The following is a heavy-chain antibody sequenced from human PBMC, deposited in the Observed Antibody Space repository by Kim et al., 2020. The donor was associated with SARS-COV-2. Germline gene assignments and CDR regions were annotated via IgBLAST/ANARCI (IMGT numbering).Heavy chain of an antibody. Sequence: GGSLRLSCAASGFTFSTNAMHWVRQAPGKGLEWVAVIWYDGSKKYYVDSVKGRFTISRDNSKNALYLQMNNLRGEDKAVYYCAREGGYCCGDCYVSFAIWGQGRTATV. V-gene: IGHV3-33*01. CDR2: IWYDGSKK. CDR3: AREGGYCCGDCYVSFAI. CDR1: GFTFSTNA. D-gene: IGHD2-21*02. J-gene: IGHJ6*01.